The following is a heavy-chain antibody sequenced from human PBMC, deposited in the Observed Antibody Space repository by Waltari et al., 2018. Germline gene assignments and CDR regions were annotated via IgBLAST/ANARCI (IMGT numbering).Heavy chain of an antibody. CDR2: IYYSGST. CDR3: ARDQGFLEWLKSYYYYYGMDV. Sequence: QLQLQESGPGLVKPSETLSLTCTVSGGSISSSSYYWGWIRQPPGKGLEWIGSIYYSGSTYYNPSLKSRVTISVDTSKNQFSLKLSSVTAADTAVYYCARDQGFLEWLKSYYYYYGMDVWGQGTTVTVSS. CDR1: GGSISSSSYY. J-gene: IGHJ6*02. D-gene: IGHD3-3*01. V-gene: IGHV4-39*07.